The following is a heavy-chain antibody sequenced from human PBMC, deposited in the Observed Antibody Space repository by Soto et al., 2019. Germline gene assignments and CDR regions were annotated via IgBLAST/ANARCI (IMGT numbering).Heavy chain of an antibody. D-gene: IGHD2-2*01. V-gene: IGHV4-31*03. J-gene: IGHJ5*02. CDR1: GGSISSGTYF. CDR2: INYSGST. Sequence: SETLSLTCRVSGGSISSGTYFWSWIRQHPGKGLEWIGYINYSGSTYYNASLKSRVTISVDTSKNQFSLKLRSVTAADSAVYYCARYLNTAGWFDPWGQGTLVTVSS. CDR3: ARYLNTAGWFDP.